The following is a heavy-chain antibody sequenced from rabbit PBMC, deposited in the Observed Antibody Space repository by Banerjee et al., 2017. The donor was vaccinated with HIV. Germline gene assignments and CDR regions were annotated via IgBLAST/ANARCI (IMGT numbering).Heavy chain of an antibody. V-gene: IGHV1S45*01. J-gene: IGHJ4*01. CDR1: GFTISYSYR. Sequence: QEQLEESGGDLVKPGASLTLTCTASGFTISYSYRICWVRQAPGKGLEWIACIVAGSSGNTYYASWAKGRFTISKTSSTTVTLQMTSLTAADTATYFCARWPGYGVSSGYYLWGPGTLVTVS. CDR3: ARWPGYGVSSGYYL. CDR2: IVAGSSGNT. D-gene: IGHD1-1*01.